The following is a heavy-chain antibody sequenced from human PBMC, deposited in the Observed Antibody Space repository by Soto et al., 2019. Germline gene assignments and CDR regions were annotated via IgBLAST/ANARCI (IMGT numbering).Heavy chain of an antibody. D-gene: IGHD6-13*01. CDR2: IYYSGST. CDR3: ARRERAAGTDWWFDP. V-gene: IGHV4-39*01. Sequence: QLQLQESGPGLVKPSETLSLTCTVSGGSISSSSFHWGWIRQPPGKGLEWIGSIYYSGSTYYSPTLKCLVTISVHPSKNQFALTLSAVTAADTAVYYCARRERAAGTDWWFDPWGQGTLVTVSS. J-gene: IGHJ5*02. CDR1: GGSISSSSFH.